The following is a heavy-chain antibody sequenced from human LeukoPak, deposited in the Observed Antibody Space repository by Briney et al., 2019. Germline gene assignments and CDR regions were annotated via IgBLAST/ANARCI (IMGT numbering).Heavy chain of an antibody. D-gene: IGHD4-23*01. CDR1: GGSSTSYY. CDR2: IYYSGST. Sequence: SETLSLTSTVSGGSSTSYYWSWIRQPPGKGLEWIGYIYYSGSTNYNPSLKSRVTISVDTSKNQFSLKLSSVTAADTAVYYCATLTTVVTPSYFDYWGQGTLVTVSS. J-gene: IGHJ4*02. V-gene: IGHV4-59*08. CDR3: ATLTTVVTPSYFDY.